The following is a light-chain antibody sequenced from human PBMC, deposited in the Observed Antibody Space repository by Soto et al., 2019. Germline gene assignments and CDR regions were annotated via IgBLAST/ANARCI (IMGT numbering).Light chain of an antibody. CDR2: AAF. V-gene: IGKV3-15*01. Sequence: EIVMTQSPATLSVSPGERATLSCRASQSVNHNLAWYQQKPGQAPRLLIYAAFTRATGIPVRFSGSGSGTEFTLTISSLQSEDFAVYYCQQYNKWPPLTFGGGTKVEIK. J-gene: IGKJ4*01. CDR3: QQYNKWPPLT. CDR1: QSVNHN.